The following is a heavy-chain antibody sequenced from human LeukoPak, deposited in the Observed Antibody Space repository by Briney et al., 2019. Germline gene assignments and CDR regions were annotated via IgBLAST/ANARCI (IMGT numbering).Heavy chain of an antibody. V-gene: IGHV3-23*01. D-gene: IGHD3-22*01. CDR2: ISGSGGST. CDR1: GFTFSSYG. CDR3: ARGLYYDSSGYPYYYYYYMDV. J-gene: IGHJ6*03. Sequence: GGPLRLSCAASGFTFSSYGMSWVRQAPGKGLEWVSAISGSGGSTYYADSVKGRFTISRDNAKNSLYLQMNSLRAEDTAVYYCARGLYYDSSGYPYYYYYYMDVWGKGTTVTVSS.